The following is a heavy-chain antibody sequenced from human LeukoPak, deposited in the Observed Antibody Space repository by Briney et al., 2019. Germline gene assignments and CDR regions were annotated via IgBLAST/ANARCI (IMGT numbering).Heavy chain of an antibody. Sequence: SETLSLTCTVSGGSISSYYWSWIRQPPGKGLEWLAYIHYSGTISYNPSLESRVTISLDMSNNQFSLKLSSVTAADTAVYYCVGYYDSSGPWDAFDIWGQGTMVTVSS. J-gene: IGHJ3*02. CDR1: GGSISSYY. CDR3: VGYYDSSGPWDAFDI. V-gene: IGHV4-59*08. CDR2: IHYSGTI. D-gene: IGHD3-22*01.